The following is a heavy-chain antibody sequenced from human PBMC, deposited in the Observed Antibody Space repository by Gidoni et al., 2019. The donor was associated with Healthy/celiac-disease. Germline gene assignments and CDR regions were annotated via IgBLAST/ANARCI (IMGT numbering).Heavy chain of an antibody. Sequence: QVQLQQWGAGLLKPSETLSLTCAVYGGSFRGYYWSWIRQPPGKGLEWIGEINHSGSTNYNPSLKSRVTISVDTSKNQFSLKLSSVTAADTAVYYCARVGYCSSTSCYPTDYWGQGTLVTVSS. J-gene: IGHJ4*02. CDR2: INHSGST. D-gene: IGHD2-2*03. V-gene: IGHV4-34*01. CDR1: GGSFRGYY. CDR3: ARVGYCSSTSCYPTDY.